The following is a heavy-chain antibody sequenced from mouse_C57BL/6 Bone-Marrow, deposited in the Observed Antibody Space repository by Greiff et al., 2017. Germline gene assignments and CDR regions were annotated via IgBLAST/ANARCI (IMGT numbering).Heavy chain of an antibody. CDR2: IHPNSGST. J-gene: IGHJ4*01. Sequence: QVQLQQPGAELVKPGASVKLSCKASGYTFTSYWMHWVKQRPGQGLEWIGMIHPNSGSTNYNEKFKSKATLTVDKSSSTAYMQLSSLTSEDSAVYYCASGYYDTYYYAMDYWGQGTSVTVSS. CDR1: GYTFTSYW. D-gene: IGHD2-3*01. V-gene: IGHV1-64*01. CDR3: ASGYYDTYYYAMDY.